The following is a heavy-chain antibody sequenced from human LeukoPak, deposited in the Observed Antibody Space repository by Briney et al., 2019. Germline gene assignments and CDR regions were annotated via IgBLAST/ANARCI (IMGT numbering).Heavy chain of an antibody. CDR2: ISGSYGTT. Sequence: PGGSLRLSCAASGFTFSSYAMSWLRQAPGKGLEWVSSISGSYGTTYYADSVKGRFTISRDNSKNTLYLRMNSLRAEDTALYYCAKGNIAELPAAPYYWGQGTLVTVSS. J-gene: IGHJ4*02. V-gene: IGHV3-23*01. CDR1: GFTFSSYA. D-gene: IGHD2-2*01. CDR3: AKGNIAELPAAPYY.